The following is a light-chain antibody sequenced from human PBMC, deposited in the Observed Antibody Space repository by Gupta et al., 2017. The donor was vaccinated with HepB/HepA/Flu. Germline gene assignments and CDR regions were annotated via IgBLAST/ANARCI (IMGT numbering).Light chain of an antibody. J-gene: IGLJ2*01. V-gene: IGLV2-8*01. CDR3: SSYAASNKMWV. CDR2: EVS. Sequence: SALPPHPSASGPHGQSVPISCTGSSSDIGDYNFVSWYQQQPGKAPKLIIYEVSKRPSGVPDRSSGANSGNTAFLTVSVLQADDEAYYRCSSYAASNKMWVFGGGTKLTVL. CDR1: SSDIGDYNF.